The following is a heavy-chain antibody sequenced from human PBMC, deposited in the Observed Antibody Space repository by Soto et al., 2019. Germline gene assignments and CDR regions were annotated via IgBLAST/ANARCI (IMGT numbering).Heavy chain of an antibody. Sequence: QLHLVQSGAVVKKPGASVTVSCSASGYPVTAYYMHWVRQAPGRGLEWMGGINPATGAAKYTQTFQGRVTMAKETAKGTGLIELGGRTSGDPAGFYLGRGGGVGVAGSAAFDMWGQGTLVTVSS. CDR3: GRGGGVGVAGSAAFDM. CDR1: GYPVTAYY. CDR2: INPATGAA. V-gene: IGHV1-2*02. D-gene: IGHD3-3*01. J-gene: IGHJ3*02.